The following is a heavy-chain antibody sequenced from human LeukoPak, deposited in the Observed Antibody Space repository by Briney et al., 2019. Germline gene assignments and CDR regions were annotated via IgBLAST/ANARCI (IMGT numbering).Heavy chain of an antibody. CDR2: ISSDGRTK. CDR1: GVTFSTYG. V-gene: IGHV3-33*01. Sequence: SGGSLRLSCVASGFTSASGVTFSTYGWHWVRQPPGKGLVWMAVISSDGRTKHYADSVKGRFTISRDDSKKTVYLEVNSLRVEDTAVYYCARDGPGRGIDNWGQGTLVTVSS. CDR3: ARDGPGRGIDN. D-gene: IGHD1-26*01. J-gene: IGHJ4*02.